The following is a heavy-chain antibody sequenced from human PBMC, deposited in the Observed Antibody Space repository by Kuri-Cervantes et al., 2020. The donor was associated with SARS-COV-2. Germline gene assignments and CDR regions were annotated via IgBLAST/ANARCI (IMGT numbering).Heavy chain of an antibody. V-gene: IGHV1-69*10. Sequence: SVKVSCKASGGTFSSAIISWVRQAPGQGLEWMGGIMPALGMPNYAQKFRGRVTLTADTSTTTAYLELSGLKTEDTALYYCATARGYSSSEDDYWGQGTLVTVSS. D-gene: IGHD6-6*01. CDR3: ATARGYSSSEDDY. CDR1: GGTFSSAI. CDR2: IMPALGMP. J-gene: IGHJ4*02.